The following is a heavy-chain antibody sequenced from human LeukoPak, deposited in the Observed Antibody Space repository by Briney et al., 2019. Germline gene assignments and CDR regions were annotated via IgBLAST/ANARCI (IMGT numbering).Heavy chain of an antibody. CDR3: ARDGYYYKSMDV. Sequence: GGSLRLSCAASGFTSSSYAMSWVRQAPGKGLGWVSSISSSSSSIYYADSVKGRFTISRDNAKNSLYLQMNSLRAEDTGVYYCARDGYYYKSMDVWGQGTTVTVSS. V-gene: IGHV3-21*01. CDR2: ISSSSSSI. D-gene: IGHD3-10*01. CDR1: GFTSSSYA. J-gene: IGHJ6*02.